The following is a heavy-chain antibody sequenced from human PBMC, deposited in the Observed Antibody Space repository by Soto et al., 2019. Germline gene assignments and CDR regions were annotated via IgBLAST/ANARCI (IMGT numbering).Heavy chain of an antibody. J-gene: IGHJ5*01. Sequence: GESLKISCQGSGYIFTKHWIAWVRQKPGKGLDWIGIIDPVDSDDRYSPSFEGQVTISVDKSNNTAFLRWDKLKTPDTATYFCARRALDPSGHSYPYNWFDSWGQGTQVTVSS. CDR2: IDPVDSDD. V-gene: IGHV5-51*01. CDR3: ARRALDPSGHSYPYNWFDS. CDR1: GYIFTKHW. D-gene: IGHD3-22*01.